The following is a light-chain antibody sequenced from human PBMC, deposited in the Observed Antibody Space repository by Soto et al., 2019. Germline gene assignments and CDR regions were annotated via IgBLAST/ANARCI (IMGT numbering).Light chain of an antibody. Sequence: QSVLTQPPSASGTPGQRVTISCSGSSSNIGNNPVNWYQQLPGTAPKVLIYGNNQRPSGVPDRFSGSKSGTSVSLAISGLQSEDEADYHCATWDDSLNGVVFGGGTKLTVL. CDR3: ATWDDSLNGVV. CDR2: GNN. J-gene: IGLJ2*01. CDR1: SSNIGNNP. V-gene: IGLV1-44*01.